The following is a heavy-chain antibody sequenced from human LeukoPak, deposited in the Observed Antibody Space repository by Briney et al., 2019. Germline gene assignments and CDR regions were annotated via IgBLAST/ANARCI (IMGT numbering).Heavy chain of an antibody. CDR1: GGSISSNNW. Sequence: PSETLSLTRAVCGGSISSNNWWGWVRQPPGKGLEWIWEIYHSGSPNYNPSLKSRVTISVDKSRNHFSLNLSSVTAADTAVYYCARVNINNWHSCDYWGQGTLVTVSS. D-gene: IGHD1-1*01. J-gene: IGHJ4*02. CDR2: IYHSGSP. V-gene: IGHV4-4*02. CDR3: ARVNINNWHSCDY.